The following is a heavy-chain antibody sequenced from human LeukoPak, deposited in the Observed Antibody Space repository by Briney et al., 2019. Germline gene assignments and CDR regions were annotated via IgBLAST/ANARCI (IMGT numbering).Heavy chain of an antibody. CDR2: ISSSSSTI. J-gene: IGHJ4*02. D-gene: IGHD6-19*01. CDR3: ARDSSGWYLDDFDY. V-gene: IGHV3-48*01. CDR1: GFTFSSYS. Sequence: GGSLRLSCAASGFTFSSYSMNWVRQAPGKGLEWVSYISSSSSTIYYADSVKGRFTISRDNAKNSLYLQMNSLRVEDTAVYYCARDSSGWYLDDFDYWGQGTLVTVSS.